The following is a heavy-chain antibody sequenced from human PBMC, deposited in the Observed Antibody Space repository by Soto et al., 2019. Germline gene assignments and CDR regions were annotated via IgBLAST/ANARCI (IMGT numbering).Heavy chain of an antibody. D-gene: IGHD5-12*01. CDR2: IYYSGST. CDR1: GVSISSGSCS. CDR3: ASEGNLGRWLQPLDF. Sequence: PAETLSLTCPVSGVSISSGSCSWICIRQHTGKGLEWIGYIYYSGSTKYNPSLKSRVTMSPDTSKNQFSLRLISVTAADTDNYFCASEGNLGRWLQPLDFWGQGTLVTVSS. V-gene: IGHV4-61*01. J-gene: IGHJ4*02.